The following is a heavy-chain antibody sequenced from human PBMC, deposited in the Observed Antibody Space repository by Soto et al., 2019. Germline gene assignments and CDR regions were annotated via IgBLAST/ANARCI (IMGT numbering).Heavy chain of an antibody. CDR1: GYSFTSYW. V-gene: IGHV5-51*01. J-gene: IGHJ3*02. CDR2: IYPGDSDT. D-gene: IGHD2-2*01. Sequence: PGESLKISCKGSGYSFTSYWIGWVRQMPGKGLEWMGIIYPGDSDTRYSPSFQGQVTISADKSISTAYLQWSSLKASDTAMYYCARLAGRGYRSSTSCYPTDAFDIWGQGTMVTVSS. CDR3: ARLAGRGYRSSTSCYPTDAFDI.